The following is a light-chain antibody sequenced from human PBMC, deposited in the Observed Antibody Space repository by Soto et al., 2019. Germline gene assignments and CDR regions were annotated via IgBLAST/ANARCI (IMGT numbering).Light chain of an antibody. V-gene: IGKV1-39*01. Sequence: DIQMTQSPSSLSASVGDRVTITCRASQSISSYLNWYQQKPGKAPKLLIYAASSVQSGVPSRFSGSVSGTDFTLTISSLQPEEFGTYYCQESYSTPWTFGHGTKVEIK. J-gene: IGKJ1*01. CDR2: AAS. CDR3: QESYSTPWT. CDR1: QSISSY.